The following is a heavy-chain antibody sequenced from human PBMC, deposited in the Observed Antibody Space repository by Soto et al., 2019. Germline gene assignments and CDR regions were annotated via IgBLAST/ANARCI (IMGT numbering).Heavy chain of an antibody. J-gene: IGHJ6*02. D-gene: IGHD1-7*01. CDR2: INHSGST. CDR1: GGSFSGYY. CDR3: AGGSYNWNYVLGYYYYGMDV. V-gene: IGHV4-34*01. Sequence: SGTLSLTCAVYGGSFSGYYWRWIRQPPGKGLEWIGEINHSGSTNYNPSLKSRVTISVDTSKNQFSLKLSSVTAAGTPVYYCAGGSYNWNYVLGYYYYGMDVWGQGTTVT.